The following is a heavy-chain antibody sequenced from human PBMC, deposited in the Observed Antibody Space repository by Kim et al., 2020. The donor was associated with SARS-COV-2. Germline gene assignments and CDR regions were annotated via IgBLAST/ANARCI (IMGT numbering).Heavy chain of an antibody. CDR1: GGTFSSYA. D-gene: IGHD5-18*01. Sequence: SVKVSCKASGGTFSSYAISWVRQAPGQGLEWMGGIIPIFGTANYAQKFQGRVTITADESTSTAYMELSSLRSEDTAVYYCARLPMGGYSYGLQDGFDPWGQGTLVTVSS. CDR3: ARLPMGGYSYGLQDGFDP. CDR2: IIPIFGTA. J-gene: IGHJ5*02. V-gene: IGHV1-69*13.